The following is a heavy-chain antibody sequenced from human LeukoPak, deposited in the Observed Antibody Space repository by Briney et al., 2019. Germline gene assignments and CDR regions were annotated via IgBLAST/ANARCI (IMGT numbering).Heavy chain of an antibody. CDR3: ARDWYNNSDAFDI. CDR1: GFTFSSYG. Sequence: GGSLRLSCAASGFTFSSYGMHWVRQAPGKGLEWVAFIRYDGSNKYYADSVKGRFTISRDNSKNTLYLQMNSLRAEDTAVYYCARDWYNNSDAFDIWGQGTMVTVSS. D-gene: IGHD4-11*01. V-gene: IGHV3-30*02. J-gene: IGHJ3*02. CDR2: IRYDGSNK.